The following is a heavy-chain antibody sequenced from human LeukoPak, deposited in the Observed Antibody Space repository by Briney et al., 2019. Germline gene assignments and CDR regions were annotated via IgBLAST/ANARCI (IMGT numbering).Heavy chain of an antibody. CDR1: GFTFDEYA. Sequence: GRSLRLSCAASGFTFDEYAMHGVRQAPGKGLEWVSGISYGSDTIGYVDSVKGRFTISRDNAKNSLYLQMNSLRTDDTALYYCAKDRGGSSQLGDAFDVWGQGTMVSVSS. J-gene: IGHJ3*01. V-gene: IGHV3-9*01. D-gene: IGHD2-15*01. CDR2: ISYGSDTI. CDR3: AKDRGGSSQLGDAFDV.